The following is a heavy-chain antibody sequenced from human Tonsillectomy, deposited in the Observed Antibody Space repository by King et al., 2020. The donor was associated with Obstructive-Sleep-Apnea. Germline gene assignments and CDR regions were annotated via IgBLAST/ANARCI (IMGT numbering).Heavy chain of an antibody. Sequence: MPLQESGPGLVKPSQTLSLTCTVSGGSISSGGYYWSWIRQHPGKGLEWIGYIYYSGSTYYNPSLKSRVTMSVDTSKNQFSLKLSSVTAADTAVYYCARSYCSGGSCYSVRYNWFDPWGQGTLVTVSS. CDR3: ARSYCSGGSCYSVRYNWFDP. CDR1: GGSISSGGYY. D-gene: IGHD2-15*01. CDR2: IYYSGST. V-gene: IGHV4-31*03. J-gene: IGHJ5*02.